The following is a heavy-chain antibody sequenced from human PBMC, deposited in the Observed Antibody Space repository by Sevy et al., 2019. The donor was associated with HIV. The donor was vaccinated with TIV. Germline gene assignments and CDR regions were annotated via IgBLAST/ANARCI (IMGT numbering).Heavy chain of an antibody. CDR1: GFTFSSYS. Sequence: GGSLRLSCAASGFTFSSYSMNWVRQAPGKGLEWVSYISSSSSTIYYADSVKGRFTISRDNAKNSLYQQMNSLRDEDTAVYYCARDGIFGVVIKFYYYGMDVWGQGTTVTVSS. CDR2: ISSSSSTI. V-gene: IGHV3-48*02. J-gene: IGHJ6*02. D-gene: IGHD3-3*01. CDR3: ARDGIFGVVIKFYYYGMDV.